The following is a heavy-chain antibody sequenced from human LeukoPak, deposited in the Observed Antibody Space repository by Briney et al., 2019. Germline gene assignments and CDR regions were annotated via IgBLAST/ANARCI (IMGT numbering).Heavy chain of an antibody. CDR3: ARGTSSGNSNWFDP. D-gene: IGHD4-23*01. Sequence: GASVKVSCKASGYTFTGYYIHWVRQAPGQGLEWMGRFNLNSGGTNYAQKFQDGVTMTRDTSISTAYMELSRLRSDDTAVYYCARGTSSGNSNWFDPWGQGTLVTVSS. J-gene: IGHJ5*02. CDR1: GYTFTGYY. V-gene: IGHV1-2*06. CDR2: FNLNSGGT.